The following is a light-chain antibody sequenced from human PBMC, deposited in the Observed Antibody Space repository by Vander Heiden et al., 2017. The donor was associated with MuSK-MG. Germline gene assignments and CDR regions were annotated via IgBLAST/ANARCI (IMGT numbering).Light chain of an antibody. CDR2: DAS. Sequence: DIQMTQSPSTLSASVGDRVTITCRASQSISSWLAWYQQKPGKAPKLLIYDASSLESGVPSRFSGSGSGTEFTLTISSLQPDHFATYYCQQDNSYPWTFGQGTKVEIK. V-gene: IGKV1-5*01. J-gene: IGKJ1*01. CDR1: QSISSW. CDR3: QQDNSYPWT.